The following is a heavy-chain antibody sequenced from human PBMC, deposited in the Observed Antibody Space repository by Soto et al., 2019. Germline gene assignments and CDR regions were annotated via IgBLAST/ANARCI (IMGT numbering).Heavy chain of an antibody. J-gene: IGHJ6*02. CDR1: VFTITTPG. Sequence: EVQLVESGGGLVKPGGSLRLSCPASVFTITTPGLNWVRQAPGKGLEWVGGIKTKAEGGEKDYAAPLKGKFTISRDDSRNTLFLQMNSLKTEDTAVYYCTTGSVEGVWGQGATVTVSS. D-gene: IGHD2-15*01. CDR2: IKTKAEGGEK. V-gene: IGHV3-15*07. CDR3: TTGSVEGV.